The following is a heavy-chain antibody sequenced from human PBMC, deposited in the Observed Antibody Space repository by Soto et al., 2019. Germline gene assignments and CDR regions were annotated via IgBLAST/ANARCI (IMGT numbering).Heavy chain of an antibody. V-gene: IGHV1-69*13. Sequence: SVKVSCKSSGATFSSYAIIWVLQAPGQGLEWMGGIIPIFGTANYAQKFQGRVTITADESTSTAYMELSSLRSEDTAVYYCARDEDGSSRYYWDWGQGTLVTVSS. CDR3: ARDEDGSSRYYWD. J-gene: IGHJ4*02. D-gene: IGHD3-22*01. CDR1: GATFSSYA. CDR2: IIPIFGTA.